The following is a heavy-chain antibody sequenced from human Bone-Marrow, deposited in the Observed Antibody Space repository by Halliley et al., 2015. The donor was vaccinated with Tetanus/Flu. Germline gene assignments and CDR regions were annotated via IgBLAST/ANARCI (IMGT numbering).Heavy chain of an antibody. Sequence: VSSISSSGSYLYSVDSLKGRFTISRDNAKRSLFLQMNSLRAEDTAVYYCARGTLVEPFDAFDLWGQGTTVSVSS. CDR3: ARGTLVEPFDAFDL. D-gene: IGHD2-15*01. V-gene: IGHV3-21*01. J-gene: IGHJ3*01. CDR2: ISSSGSYL.